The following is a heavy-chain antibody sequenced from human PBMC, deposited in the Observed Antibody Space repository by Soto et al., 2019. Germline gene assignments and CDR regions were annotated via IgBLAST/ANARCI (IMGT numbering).Heavy chain of an antibody. D-gene: IGHD1-26*01. Sequence: QVQLQESGPGLVKPSETLSLTCTVSGGSVSSGSYYCSWIRQPPGKGLEWIGYIYYSGSTNYNPSLKSRVTISVDTSKNQFSLKLSSVTAADTAVYYCARETGATYYYGMDVWGQGTTVTVSS. CDR2: IYYSGST. J-gene: IGHJ6*02. CDR1: GGSVSSGSYY. V-gene: IGHV4-61*01. CDR3: ARETGATYYYGMDV.